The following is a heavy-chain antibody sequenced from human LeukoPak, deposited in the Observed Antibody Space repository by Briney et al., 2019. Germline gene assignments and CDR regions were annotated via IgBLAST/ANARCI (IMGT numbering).Heavy chain of an antibody. Sequence: SETLSLTCAVSGGSISSGGYSWSWIRQPPGKGLEWIGYIYHSGSTYYNPSLKSRVTISVDRSKNQFSLKLSSVTAADTAVYYCARGRTPTDYWGQGSLVTVSS. CDR3: ARGRTPTDY. CDR1: GGSISSGGYS. J-gene: IGHJ4*02. V-gene: IGHV4-30-2*01. D-gene: IGHD1/OR15-1a*01. CDR2: IYHSGST.